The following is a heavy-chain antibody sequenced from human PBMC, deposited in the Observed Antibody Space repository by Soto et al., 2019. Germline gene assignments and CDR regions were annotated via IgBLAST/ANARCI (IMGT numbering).Heavy chain of an antibody. D-gene: IGHD1-26*01. CDR1: GFSLSSYN. V-gene: IGHV3-48*01. CDR2: ITTTSIII. CDR3: VRDSASAFDC. J-gene: IGHJ4*02. Sequence: GGSLRLSCAASGFSLSSYNMNWVRQAPGKGLEWISYITTTSIIISYADSVRGRFTISRDNAKNSLFLQMNGLRADDTAVYFCVRDSASAFDCWGQGTLVTVSS.